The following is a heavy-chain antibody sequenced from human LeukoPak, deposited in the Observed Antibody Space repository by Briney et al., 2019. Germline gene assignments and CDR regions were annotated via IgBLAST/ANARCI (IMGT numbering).Heavy chain of an antibody. J-gene: IGHJ3*02. CDR2: VYTSGST. V-gene: IGHV4-4*07. CDR3: ARLITGTTTAFDI. Sequence: SETLSLTSSVSGGSISGYYWTWIRQPAGKGLEWIGRVYTSGSTHYNPSLKTRLTMSVDTSKNQFSLKLSSVTAADTAVYYCARLITGTTTAFDIWGQGTMVTVSS. D-gene: IGHD1-7*01. CDR1: GGSISGYY.